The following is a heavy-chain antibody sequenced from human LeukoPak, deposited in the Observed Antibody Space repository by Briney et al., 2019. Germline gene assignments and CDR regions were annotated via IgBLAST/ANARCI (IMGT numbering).Heavy chain of an antibody. CDR3: ARAPTYYYDSSGYYQDY. D-gene: IGHD3-22*01. CDR1: GGTFSSYA. Sequence: SVKVSCKASGGTFSSYAISWVRQAPGQGLEWMGRIIPILGIANYAQKFQGRVTITAGKSTSTAYMELSSLRSEDTAVYYCARAPTYYYDSSGYYQDYWGQGTLVTVSS. J-gene: IGHJ4*02. CDR2: IIPILGIA. V-gene: IGHV1-69*04.